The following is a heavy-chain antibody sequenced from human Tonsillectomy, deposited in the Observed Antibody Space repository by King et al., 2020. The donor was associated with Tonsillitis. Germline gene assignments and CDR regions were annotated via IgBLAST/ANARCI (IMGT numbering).Heavy chain of an antibody. D-gene: IGHD1-26*01. V-gene: IGHV4-61*01. CDR3: ARADGSYSFSFDY. J-gene: IGHJ4*02. CDR2: IYYSGST. CDR1: GGSVSHSSFY. Sequence: VQLQESGPGLVKPSETLSLTCTVSGGSVSHSSFYWSWIRQPPGKGLEWIGYIYYSGSTNYNPSLKSRVTISVDTSKNQFSLQLSSVTAADTAVYYCARADGSYSFSFDYWGQGTLVTVSS.